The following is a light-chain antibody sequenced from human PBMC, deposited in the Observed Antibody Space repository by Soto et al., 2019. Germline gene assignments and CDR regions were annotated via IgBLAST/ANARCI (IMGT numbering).Light chain of an antibody. CDR1: SSDVGDYNF. J-gene: IGLJ1*01. CDR3: CSYAGSYSYV. Sequence: QSVLTQPRSVSGSPGQSVTISCTGTSSDVGDYNFVSWHQQHPGKAPKLVIYDVSKRPSGVPDRFSGPKSGNTASLTISGLQAEDEAYYYCCSYAGSYSYVFGTGTKVTVL. V-gene: IGLV2-11*01. CDR2: DVS.